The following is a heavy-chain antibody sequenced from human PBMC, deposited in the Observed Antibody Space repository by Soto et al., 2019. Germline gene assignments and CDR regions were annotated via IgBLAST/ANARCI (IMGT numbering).Heavy chain of an antibody. D-gene: IGHD3-10*01. CDR1: GYTFSNYG. CDR3: ARGGGYDGSGTYPFDY. V-gene: IGHV1-18*01. J-gene: IGHJ4*02. CDR2: ISVYNYNT. Sequence: QVQLVQSGAEVKKPGASVKVSCKTSGYTFSNYGIAWVRQAPGQSLEWMGWISVYNYNTNYAQKLQGRVTMTRDISTSPAYMELRSLISDDTAVYYCARGGGYDGSGTYPFDYWGQGTLVTVSS.